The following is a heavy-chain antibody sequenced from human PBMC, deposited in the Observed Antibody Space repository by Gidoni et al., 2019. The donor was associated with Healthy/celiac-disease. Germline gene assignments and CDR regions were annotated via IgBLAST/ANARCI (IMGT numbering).Heavy chain of an antibody. CDR3: ARNEPGGYGGYFDL. V-gene: IGHV4-34*01. Sequence: QVQLQQWGAGLLKPSETLSPTCAVYGGSFSGYYWSWIRQPPGKGLEWIGEINHSGSTNYNPSLKSRVTISVDTSKNQFSLKLSSVTAADTAVYYCARNEPGGYGGYFDLWGRGTLVTVSS. D-gene: IGHD3-16*01. J-gene: IGHJ2*01. CDR1: GGSFSGYY. CDR2: INHSGST.